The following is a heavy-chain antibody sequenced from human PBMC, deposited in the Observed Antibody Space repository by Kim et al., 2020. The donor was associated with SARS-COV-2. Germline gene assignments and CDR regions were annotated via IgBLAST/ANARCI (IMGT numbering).Heavy chain of an antibody. Sequence: GGSLRLSCAASGFTFSDYYTSWIRQAPGKGLEWVSYISSSSSYTKYADPVKGRFTISRDNAKNSLYLQMNSLRPEDTAVYYCATKDVWGQRTTVTVSS. CDR1: GFTFSDYY. J-gene: IGHJ6*02. CDR2: ISSSSSYT. CDR3: ATKDV. V-gene: IGHV3-11*03.